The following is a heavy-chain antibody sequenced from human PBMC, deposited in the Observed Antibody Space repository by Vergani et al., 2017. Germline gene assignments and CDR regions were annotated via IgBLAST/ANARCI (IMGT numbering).Heavy chain of an antibody. CDR2: IYSGGNT. CDR3: AKDMEGSNTAFDI. D-gene: IGHD3-10*01. V-gene: IGHV3-53*05. CDR1: GFTVSSNY. J-gene: IGHJ3*02. Sequence: EVQLVEPGGGLIQPGGSLRLSCAASGFTVSSNYMSWVRQAPGKGLEWVSVIYSGGNTYYADSVKGRFTLSRDNSKNSLYLQMNSLRAEDTALYYCAKDMEGSNTAFDIWGQGTMVTVSS.